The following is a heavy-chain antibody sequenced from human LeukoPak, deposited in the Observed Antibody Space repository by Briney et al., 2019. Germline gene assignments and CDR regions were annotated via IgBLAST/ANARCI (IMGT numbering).Heavy chain of an antibody. D-gene: IGHD3-10*01. CDR2: INHSGST. Sequence: ASETLSLTCAVYGGSFSGYYWSWIRQPPGKGLEWIGEINHSGSTNYNPSLKSRVTISVDTSKNQFSLKLSSVTAADTAVCYCASRGSGSYYKPSYGMDVWGQGTTVTVSS. CDR3: ASRGSGSYYKPSYGMDV. CDR1: GGSFSGYY. J-gene: IGHJ6*02. V-gene: IGHV4-34*01.